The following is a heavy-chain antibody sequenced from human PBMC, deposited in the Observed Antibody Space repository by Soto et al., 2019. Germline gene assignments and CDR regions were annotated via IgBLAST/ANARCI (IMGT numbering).Heavy chain of an antibody. Sequence: QVQLVESGGGVVQPGRSLRLSCAASGFTFSSYPMHWVRQAPGKGLEWVAVISYDGSNKYYADSVKGRFTISRDNSKNTLYLQMNSLRDEETAVYYCARGNRPYRDGYNHDYLGPGTLVTVSS. J-gene: IGHJ4*02. CDR3: ARGNRPYRDGYNHDY. D-gene: IGHD5-12*01. CDR1: GFTFSSYP. V-gene: IGHV3-30-3*01. CDR2: ISYDGSNK.